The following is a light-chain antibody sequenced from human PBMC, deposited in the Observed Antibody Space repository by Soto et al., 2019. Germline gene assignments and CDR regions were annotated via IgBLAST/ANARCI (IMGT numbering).Light chain of an antibody. CDR2: DAS. CDR3: QQRSNWHPIT. CDR1: QSVSSD. V-gene: IGKV3-11*01. Sequence: EILLTQSPCTLALSPGERATLSCRAGQSVSSDLAWYQQKPGQAPRLLIYDASNRATGIPARFSGSGSGTDFTLTISSLEDEDFAVYYCQQRSNWHPITFGQGTRLEIK. J-gene: IGKJ5*01.